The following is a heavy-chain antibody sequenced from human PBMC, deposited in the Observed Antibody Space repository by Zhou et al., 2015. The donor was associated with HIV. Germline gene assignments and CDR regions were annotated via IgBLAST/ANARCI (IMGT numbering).Heavy chain of an antibody. CDR2: INGDNGKT. CDR1: GDTFRYYA. D-gene: IGHD3-22*01. J-gene: IGHJ4*02. Sequence: QVQLVQSGAEVKKPGAPVKVSCKASGDTFRYYAISWVRQSPGQGLEWMGWINGDNGKTRYAQKFQGRVTLTTDRSTKTVFMELTNLRSDDAATYYCATDDIGGYHNFNNWGQGTRVSVSS. CDR3: ATDDIGGYHNFNN. V-gene: IGHV1-18*04.